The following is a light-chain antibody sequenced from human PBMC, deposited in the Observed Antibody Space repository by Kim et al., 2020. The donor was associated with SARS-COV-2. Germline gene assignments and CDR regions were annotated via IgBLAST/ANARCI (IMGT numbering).Light chain of an antibody. CDR1: QSISRY. CDR2: AAF. Sequence: DIQMTQSPSSLSASVGDRVTITCRASQSISRYLNWYQQKPGKAPKLLIYAAFSLQSGVPSRFSGSGSGTDFTLTISSLQPEDFATYSCQQGYSSPLTFGRVTRLEIK. CDR3: QQGYSSPLT. J-gene: IGKJ5*01. V-gene: IGKV1-39*01.